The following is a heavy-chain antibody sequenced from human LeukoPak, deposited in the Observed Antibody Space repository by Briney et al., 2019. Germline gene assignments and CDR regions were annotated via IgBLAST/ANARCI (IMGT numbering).Heavy chain of an antibody. Sequence: GGSLRLSCAASGFTFSSYSMNWVRQAPGKGLEWVSYVSSSSSTIYNADSVKGRFTISRDNGKKSLYLQMNSLRAEDTAVYYCLAMVRGVSDAFDIWGQGTMVTVSS. CDR3: LAMVRGVSDAFDI. J-gene: IGHJ3*02. CDR2: VSSSSSTI. D-gene: IGHD3-10*01. CDR1: GFTFSSYS. V-gene: IGHV3-48*01.